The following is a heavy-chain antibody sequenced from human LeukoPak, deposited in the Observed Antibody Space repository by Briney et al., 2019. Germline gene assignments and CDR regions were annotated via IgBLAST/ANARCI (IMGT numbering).Heavy chain of an antibody. V-gene: IGHV5-51*01. Sequence: GESLKISCKGSGYSFTSYWIGWVRQMPGKGLEWMGIIYPGDSDTRYSPSFQGQVTISADKSISTAYLQWSSLKASDTAMYYCVRLRYIVVVTANNWFDPWGQGTLVTVSS. CDR2: IYPGDSDT. CDR3: VRLRYIVVVTANNWFDP. J-gene: IGHJ5*02. D-gene: IGHD2-21*02. CDR1: GYSFTSYW.